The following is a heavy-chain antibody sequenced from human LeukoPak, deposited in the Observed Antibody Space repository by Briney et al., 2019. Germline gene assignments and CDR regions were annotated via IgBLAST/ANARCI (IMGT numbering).Heavy chain of an antibody. CDR2: INSDGSST. D-gene: IGHD4-17*01. CDR1: GFTFSNYW. CDR3: AKGGATVIDY. Sequence: GGSLRPSCAASGFTFSNYWMHWVRQAPGKGLVWVSRINSDGSSTTSADSVKGRFTISRDNAKNTLYLQMNSLRAEDTAVYYCAKGGATVIDYWGQGTLVTVSS. V-gene: IGHV3-74*01. J-gene: IGHJ4*02.